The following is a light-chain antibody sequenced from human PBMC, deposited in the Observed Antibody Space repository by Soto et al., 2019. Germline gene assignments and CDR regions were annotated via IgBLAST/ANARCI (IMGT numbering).Light chain of an antibody. J-gene: IGLJ7*01. CDR1: SSNIGAGHY. V-gene: IGLV1-40*01. CDR2: DNT. CDR3: QSYDNSLREV. Sequence: QPVLTQPPSVSGAPGQRVTISCTGSSSNIGAGHYVQWYQQLPGTAPKLLIYDNTIRPSGVPDRFSGSKSGTSASLAITGLQAEDEADYYCQSYDNSLREVFGGGTQLTVL.